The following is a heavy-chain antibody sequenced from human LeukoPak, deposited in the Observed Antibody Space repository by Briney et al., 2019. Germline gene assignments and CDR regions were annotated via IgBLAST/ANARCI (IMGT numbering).Heavy chain of an antibody. CDR1: GDPISDYY. CDR2: MHSSGST. D-gene: IGHD1-7*01. J-gene: IGHJ5*02. Sequence: PSETLSLTCSVSGDPISDYYWSWIRQPPGKGLEWIGYMHSSGSTNYNPSLKSRVTISVDTSKNQFSLKLSSVTAADTALYYCARDRGITGTTEFDPWGQGTLVIVSS. V-gene: IGHV4-59*01. CDR3: ARDRGITGTTEFDP.